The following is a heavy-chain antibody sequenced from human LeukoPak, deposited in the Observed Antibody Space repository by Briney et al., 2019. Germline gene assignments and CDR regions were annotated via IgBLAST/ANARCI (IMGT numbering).Heavy chain of an antibody. CDR3: ARGRYCTNGVCYIRGAFDI. CDR2: ISYDGSNK. Sequence: GGSLRLSCAASGFTFSSYAMHWVRQAPGKGLEWVAVISYDGSNKYYADSVKGRFTISRDNSKNTLYLQMNSLRAEDTAVYYCARGRYCTNGVCYIRGAFDIWGQGTMVTVSS. D-gene: IGHD2-8*01. CDR1: GFTFSSYA. V-gene: IGHV3-30-3*01. J-gene: IGHJ3*02.